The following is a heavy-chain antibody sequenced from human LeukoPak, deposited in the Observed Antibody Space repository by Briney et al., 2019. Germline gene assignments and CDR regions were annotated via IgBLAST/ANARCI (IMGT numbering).Heavy chain of an antibody. CDR2: IYHSGST. CDR1: GGSISSYY. Sequence: PSETLSLTCTVSGGSISSYYWSWIRQPPGKGLEWIGYIYHSGSTNYNPSLKSRVTISADTSKNQFSLKLSSVTAADTAVYYCARSEEYADSTWGQGLRVTVSS. CDR3: ARSEEYADST. D-gene: IGHD4-17*01. V-gene: IGHV4-59*01. J-gene: IGHJ4*02.